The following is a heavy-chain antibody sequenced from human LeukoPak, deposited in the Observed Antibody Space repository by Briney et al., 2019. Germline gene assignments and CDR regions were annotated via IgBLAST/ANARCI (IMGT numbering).Heavy chain of an antibody. D-gene: IGHD2-2*01. V-gene: IGHV1-8*01. J-gene: IGHJ5*02. CDR1: GYTFTSYD. CDR2: MNPNSGNT. CDR3: ARGPEYCSSTSCSNNWFDP. Sequence: ASVKVSCKASGYTFTSYDINWVRQATGQGLEWMGWMNPNSGNTGYAQKFQGRVTMTRNTSISTAYMELSSLRSEDTAVYYCARGPEYCSSTSCSNNWFDPWGQGTLVTVPS.